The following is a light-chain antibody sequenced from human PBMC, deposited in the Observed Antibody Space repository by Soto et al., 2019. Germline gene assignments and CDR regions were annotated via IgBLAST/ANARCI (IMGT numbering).Light chain of an antibody. Sequence: QSVLTQPPSASGTPGQTVTIPCSGSASNMGNNYVYWYQHLPGTAPRLLIYRDNQRPSGVPDRFSGFKSGTSASLAISGLRPEDEGEYYCAVWDDSLSGLFGGGTKLTVL. V-gene: IGLV1-47*01. CDR1: ASNMGNNY. J-gene: IGLJ2*01. CDR2: RDN. CDR3: AVWDDSLSGL.